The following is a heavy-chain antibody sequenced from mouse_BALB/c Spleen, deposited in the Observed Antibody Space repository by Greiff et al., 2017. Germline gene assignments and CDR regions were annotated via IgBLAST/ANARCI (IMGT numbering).Heavy chain of an antibody. CDR3: ARDYYGNYGFAY. CDR2: ISSGGSYT. Sequence: EVQGVESGGGLVKPGGSLKLSCAASGFTFSSYAMSWVRQSPEKRLEWVAEISSGGSYTYYPDTVTGRFTISRDNAKNTLYLEMSSLRSEDTAMYYCARDYYGNYGFAYWGQGTLVTVSA. V-gene: IGHV5-9-4*01. D-gene: IGHD2-1*01. CDR1: GFTFSSYA. J-gene: IGHJ3*01.